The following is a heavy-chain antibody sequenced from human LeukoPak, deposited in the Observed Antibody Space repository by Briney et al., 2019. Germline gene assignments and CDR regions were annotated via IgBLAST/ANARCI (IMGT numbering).Heavy chain of an antibody. J-gene: IGHJ4*02. D-gene: IGHD2-2*01. V-gene: IGHV1-69*04. CDR1: GGTFSSYA. Sequence: ALVKVSCKASGGTFSSYAITWVRQAPGQGLEWMGRIIPILGIATYAQNFQGRVTITADKSTSTAYMELSSLRSEDTAVYYCARDLVVSCSSTSCSVAPSDFWGQGTLVTVSS. CDR3: ARDLVVSCSSTSCSVAPSDF. CDR2: IIPILGIA.